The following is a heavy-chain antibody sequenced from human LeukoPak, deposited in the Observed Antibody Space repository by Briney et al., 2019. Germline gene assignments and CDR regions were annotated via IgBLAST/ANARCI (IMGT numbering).Heavy chain of an antibody. CDR3: ARDRGIVVVPAAMEASYYYGMDV. CDR2: INHSGST. D-gene: IGHD2-2*01. CDR1: GGSFSGYY. J-gene: IGHJ6*02. V-gene: IGHV4-34*01. Sequence: PSETLSLTCAVYGGSFSGYYRSWIRQPPGKGLEWIGEINHSGSTNYNPSLKSRVTISVDTSKNQFSLKLSSVTAADTAVYYCARDRGIVVVPAAMEASYYYGMDVWGQGTTVTVSS.